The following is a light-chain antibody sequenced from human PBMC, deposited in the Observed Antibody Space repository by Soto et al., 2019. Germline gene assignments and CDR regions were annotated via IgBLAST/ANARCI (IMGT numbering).Light chain of an antibody. Sequence: DIQMTQSPYSLSASVGDRVTITCRASQSISDFLNWYQQKPGKAPKLLIYAASTLQSGVPSRFSGSGSGTDFTLTISGLDPEDFATYFCQQYDGYSGYTFGQGTRLEIK. V-gene: IGKV1-39*01. CDR2: AAS. CDR1: QSISDF. CDR3: QQYDGYSGYT. J-gene: IGKJ2*01.